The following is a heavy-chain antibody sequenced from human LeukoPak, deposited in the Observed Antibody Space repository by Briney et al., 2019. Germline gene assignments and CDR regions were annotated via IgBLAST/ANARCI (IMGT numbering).Heavy chain of an antibody. Sequence: GGSLSLSCAASGLTLSSFVMPWVGQAPGRGRGWLAVISYDGTNKYYADSVKGRFTISRDNSKNTLYLQMNSLRAEDTAVYYCARHKWGDYTGSDYWGQGTLVTVSS. CDR3: ARHKWGDYTGSDY. D-gene: IGHD4-17*01. J-gene: IGHJ4*02. V-gene: IGHV3-30*14. CDR1: GLTLSSFV. CDR2: ISYDGTNK.